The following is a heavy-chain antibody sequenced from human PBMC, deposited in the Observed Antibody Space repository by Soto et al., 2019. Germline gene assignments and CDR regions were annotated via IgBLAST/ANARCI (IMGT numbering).Heavy chain of an antibody. CDR2: VSGFSGNT. CDR1: GYTFATYG. D-gene: IGHD2-2*01. V-gene: IGHV1-18*01. J-gene: IGHJ4*02. CDR3: ARGTSIDY. Sequence: QIQLVQSEAEVKKPGASVKVSCKASGYTFATYGISWVRQAPGQGLEWMGWVSGFSGNTKYAQTFQGRVTMTADTSTSTAYMELRSLRSDDTAVYYCARGTSIDYWGQGTLVTVSS.